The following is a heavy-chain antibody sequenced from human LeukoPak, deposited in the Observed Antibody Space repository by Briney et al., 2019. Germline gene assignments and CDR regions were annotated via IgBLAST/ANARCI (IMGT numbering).Heavy chain of an antibody. CDR3: ARTSGVGYYGMDV. D-gene: IGHD3-10*01. Sequence: ASVKVSCKASGYTFTGYYMHWVRQAPGQGLERMGWINPNSGGTNYAQKFQGRVTMTRDTSISTAYMELSRLRSDDTAVYYCARTSGVGYYGMDVWGQGTTVTVSS. CDR1: GYTFTGYY. CDR2: INPNSGGT. J-gene: IGHJ6*02. V-gene: IGHV1-2*02.